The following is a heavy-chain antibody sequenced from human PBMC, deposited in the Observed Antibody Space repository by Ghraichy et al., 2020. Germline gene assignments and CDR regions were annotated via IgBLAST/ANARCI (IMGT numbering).Heavy chain of an antibody. D-gene: IGHD3-3*01. CDR3: ARDAGSITIFGVVTLSASADAFDI. CDR2: ISAYNGNT. CDR1: GYTFTSYG. J-gene: IGHJ3*02. V-gene: IGHV1-18*01. Sequence: ASVKVSCKASGYTFTSYGISWVRQAPGQGLEWMGWISAYNGNTNYAQKLQGRVTMTTDTSTSTAYMELRSLRSDDTAVYYCARDAGSITIFGVVTLSASADAFDIWGQGTMVTVSS.